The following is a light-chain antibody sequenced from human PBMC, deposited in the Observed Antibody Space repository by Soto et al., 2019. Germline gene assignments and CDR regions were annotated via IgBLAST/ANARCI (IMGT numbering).Light chain of an antibody. Sequence: EIVLTQSPATLSSSPVERATLSCRASQTVNSRLAWYQHKPGQAPRLLIYHTSNRATGIPARFSGSGSGTDFTLTISSLEPEDFAVYYCQQRSNCLFGQGTRLEIK. J-gene: IGKJ5*01. CDR3: QQRSNCL. CDR2: HTS. CDR1: QTVNSR. V-gene: IGKV3-11*01.